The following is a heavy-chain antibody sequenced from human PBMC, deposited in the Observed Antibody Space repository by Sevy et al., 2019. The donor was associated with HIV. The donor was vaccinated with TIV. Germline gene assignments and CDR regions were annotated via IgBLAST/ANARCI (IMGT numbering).Heavy chain of an antibody. CDR3: ARDKGGSVLLWFGELIR. J-gene: IGHJ4*02. V-gene: IGHV3-30-3*01. Sequence: GGSLRLSCAASGFTFSSYAMHWVRQAPGKGLEWVAVISYDGSNKYYADSVKGRFTISRDNSKNTLYLQMNSLRAEDTAVYHCARDKGGSVLLWFGELIRWGQGTLVTVSS. CDR2: ISYDGSNK. D-gene: IGHD3-10*01. CDR1: GFTFSSYA.